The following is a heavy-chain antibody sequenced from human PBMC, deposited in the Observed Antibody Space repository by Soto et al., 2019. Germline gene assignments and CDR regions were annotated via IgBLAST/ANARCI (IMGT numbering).Heavy chain of an antibody. J-gene: IGHJ4*02. Sequence: DSVKVSCKASGYTFTSYYMQWMRKAPGQSLEWMGIINPSGGSTSYAQKFQGRVTMTRDTSTITVYMELSSLRSEDTAVCYCARGMYYYDSSGYYYFDYWGQGTLVTVSS. CDR3: ARGMYYYDSSGYYYFDY. D-gene: IGHD3-22*01. CDR2: INPSGGST. CDR1: GYTFTSYY. V-gene: IGHV1-46*01.